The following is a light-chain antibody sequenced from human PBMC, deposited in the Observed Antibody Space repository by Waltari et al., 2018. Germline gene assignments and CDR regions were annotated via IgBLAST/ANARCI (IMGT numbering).Light chain of an antibody. V-gene: IGLV2-23*02. CDR1: SSDSGASNL. J-gene: IGLJ1*01. Sequence: QSALTQPASVAGSPGQSVTISCTGTSSDSGASNLVSWYQQHPGKAPKLIISDVYKRPSGVSSRFSGSKSDNTASLTISGLQSEDEADYYCCSYAGTTTYVFGTGTKVTVL. CDR2: DVY. CDR3: CSYAGTTTYV.